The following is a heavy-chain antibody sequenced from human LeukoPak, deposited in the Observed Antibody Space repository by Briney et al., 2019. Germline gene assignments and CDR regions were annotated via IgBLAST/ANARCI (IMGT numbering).Heavy chain of an antibody. Sequence: ASVKVSCTASGYTFTGHYIHWVRQAPRQGLEWMGFINPNSGGTNYAQKFLGRVTMTRDTSITTAYMELRRVTSDDTAVYYCARVGHTSGWDFDYWGQGTLVTVSS. CDR3: ARVGHTSGWDFDY. J-gene: IGHJ4*02. V-gene: IGHV1-2*02. CDR1: GYTFTGHY. CDR2: INPNSGGT. D-gene: IGHD6-19*01.